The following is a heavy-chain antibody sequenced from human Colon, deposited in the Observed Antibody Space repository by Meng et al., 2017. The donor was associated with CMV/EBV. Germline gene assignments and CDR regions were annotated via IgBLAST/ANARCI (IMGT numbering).Heavy chain of an antibody. CDR1: EFSVSSND. V-gene: IGHV3-53*05. CDR2: INGGGNT. J-gene: IGHJ2*01. D-gene: IGHD6-13*01. CDR3: ASFKQQLPGGTYWYFDL. Sequence: GGSLRLSCAVSEFSVSSNDMSWVRQAPGKGLEWVSFINGGGNTYYADSVKGRFTFSRDNSKNTLYLQMNSLRAEDTAVYHCASFKQQLPGGTYWYFDLWGRGTLVTVSS.